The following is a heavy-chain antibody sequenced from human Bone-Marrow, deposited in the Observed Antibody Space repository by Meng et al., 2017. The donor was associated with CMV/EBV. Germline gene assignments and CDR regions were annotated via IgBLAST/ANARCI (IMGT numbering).Heavy chain of an antibody. CDR2: IKKDGSEK. Sequence: GESLKISCAGSGFPFSNYWMTWVRQAPGKGLEWVANIKKDGSEKYYVEDVKGRFTISRDNSKNTLYLQMNSLRAEDTAVYYCASEIYCSSTSCLDYWGQGTLVTVSS. CDR3: ASEIYCSSTSCLDY. V-gene: IGHV3-7*01. D-gene: IGHD2-2*01. CDR1: GFPFSNYW. J-gene: IGHJ4*02.